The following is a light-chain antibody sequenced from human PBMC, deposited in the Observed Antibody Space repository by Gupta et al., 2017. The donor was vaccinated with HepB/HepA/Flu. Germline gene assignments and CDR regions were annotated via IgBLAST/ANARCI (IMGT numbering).Light chain of an antibody. CDR3: QQYDNQPYT. CDR1: QDMSNY. Sequence: DIQMTQSPSSLSASLPDRVTITCKASQDMSNYLNWYQQKPGKAPKLLLYDASNGETGVPSRFSGSGSGTDFTFTISSLQPEDVATYYCQQYDNQPYTFGQGTMLEIK. J-gene: IGKJ5*01. V-gene: IGKV1-33*01. CDR2: DAS.